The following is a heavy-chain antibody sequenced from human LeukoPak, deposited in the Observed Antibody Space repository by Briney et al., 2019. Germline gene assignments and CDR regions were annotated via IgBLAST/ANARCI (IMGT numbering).Heavy chain of an antibody. J-gene: IGHJ6*02. V-gene: IGHV3-11*01. Sequence: GGSLRLSCAASGFTFRDHYLSWIRQSPGKGLEWVSYIGLSGSTIYYADSVKGRFTISRDNAKNSLYLQMNSLRAEDTAVYYCARGHYGLDVWGQGTTVTVSS. CDR1: GFTFRDHY. CDR2: IGLSGSTI. CDR3: ARGHYGLDV.